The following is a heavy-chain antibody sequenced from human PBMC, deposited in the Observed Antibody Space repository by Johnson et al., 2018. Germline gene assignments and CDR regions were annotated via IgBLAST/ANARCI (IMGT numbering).Heavy chain of an antibody. CDR1: GFTFSSYS. CDR3: AREPPGTTGRHYYYYYMDV. J-gene: IGHJ6*03. V-gene: IGHV3-21*01. CDR2: ISSSSSYI. D-gene: IGHD1-1*01. Sequence: VQLVESGGGLVKPGGSLRLSCAASGFTFSSYSMNWVRQAPGKGLEWVSSISSSSSYIYYADSVKGRFTISRDTAKNSLYLQMNSLRAEDTAVYYCAREPPGTTGRHYYYYYMDVWGKGTTVTVSS.